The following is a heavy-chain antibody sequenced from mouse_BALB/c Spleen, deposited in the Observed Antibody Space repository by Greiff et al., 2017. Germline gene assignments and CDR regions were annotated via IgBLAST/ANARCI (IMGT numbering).Heavy chain of an antibody. V-gene: IGHV1-69*02. Sequence: QAQLQQPGAELVRPGASVKLSCKASGYTFTSYWINWVKQRPGQGLEWIGNIYPSDSYTNYNQKFKDKATLTVDKSSSTAYMQLSSPTSEDSAVYYCTGDYYAMDYWGQGTSVTVSS. CDR1: GYTFTSYW. CDR3: TGDYYAMDY. CDR2: IYPSDSYT. J-gene: IGHJ4*01.